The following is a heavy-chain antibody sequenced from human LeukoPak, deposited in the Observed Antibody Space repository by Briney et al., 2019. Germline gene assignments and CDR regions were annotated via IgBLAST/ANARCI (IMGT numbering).Heavy chain of an antibody. CDR3: AKGGAARFDY. CDR2: ISGGGST. V-gene: IGHV3-23*01. CDR1: GFTFSNYA. D-gene: IGHD5-18*01. J-gene: IGHJ4*02. Sequence: PGGSLRLSCAASGFTFSNYAMSWVRQAPGKGLEWVSAISGGGSTNYAGSVKGRFTISRDNSKNTLYLQMNSLRAEDTAIYYCAKGGAARFDYWGQGTLVTVSS.